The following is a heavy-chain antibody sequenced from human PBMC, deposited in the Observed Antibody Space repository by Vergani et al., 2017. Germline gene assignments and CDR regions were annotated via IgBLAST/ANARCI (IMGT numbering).Heavy chain of an antibody. CDR2: IYYSGST. CDR1: GGSISSYY. Sequence: QVQLQESGPGLVKPSETLSLTCTVSGGSISSYYWSWIRQPPGKELEWIGYIYYSGSTDYNPSLKSRVTISVDTSKNQFSLKLSSLTAADTAVYYCARETETNWYFDLWGRGTLVTVSS. J-gene: IGHJ2*01. V-gene: IGHV4-59*12. CDR3: ARETETNWYFDL. D-gene: IGHD1-1*01.